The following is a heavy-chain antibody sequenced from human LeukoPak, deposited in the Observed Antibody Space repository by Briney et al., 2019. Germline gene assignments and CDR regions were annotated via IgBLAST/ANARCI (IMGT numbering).Heavy chain of an antibody. Sequence: GGSLRLSCAASGFTVRSNYMSWARHAPGKGVGRGSVIYSGGSTYYADSVQGRATIPRDNSKNTLYLQMNSLRAEDTAVYYCARDSDSSGYYSHFDYWGQGTLVTVSS. V-gene: IGHV3-66*01. CDR1: GFTVRSNY. J-gene: IGHJ4*02. D-gene: IGHD3-22*01. CDR3: ARDSDSSGYYSHFDY. CDR2: IYSGGST.